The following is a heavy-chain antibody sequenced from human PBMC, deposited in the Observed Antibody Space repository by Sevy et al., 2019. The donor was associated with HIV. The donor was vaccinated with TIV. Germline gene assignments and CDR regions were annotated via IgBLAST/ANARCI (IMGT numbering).Heavy chain of an antibody. Sequence: SETLSLTCTVFGGSISAYYWSWIRRSPGKGLQYIGSLYYTGSTNDNPSLKSRVTMSVDTSKNQFSLRLTSVTAADTAIYYCARAPPVRSGDDALNWFDPWGQGTLVTVSS. CDR1: GGSISAYY. D-gene: IGHD5-12*01. CDR2: LYYTGST. J-gene: IGHJ5*02. V-gene: IGHV4-59*01. CDR3: ARAPPVRSGDDALNWFDP.